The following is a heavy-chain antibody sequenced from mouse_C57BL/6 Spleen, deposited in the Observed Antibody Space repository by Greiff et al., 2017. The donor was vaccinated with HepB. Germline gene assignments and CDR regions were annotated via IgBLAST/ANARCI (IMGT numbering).Heavy chain of an antibody. D-gene: IGHD2-4*01. V-gene: IGHV5-4*01. CDR3: ARDRIRDYDGYFDV. J-gene: IGHJ1*03. Sequence: DVKLVESGGGLVKPGGSLKLSCAASGFTFSSYAMSWVRQTPEKRLEWVATISDGGSYTYYPDNVKGRFTISRDNAKNNLYLQMGHLKSEDTAMYYCARDRIRDYDGYFDVWGTGTTVTVSS. CDR2: ISDGGSYT. CDR1: GFTFSSYA.